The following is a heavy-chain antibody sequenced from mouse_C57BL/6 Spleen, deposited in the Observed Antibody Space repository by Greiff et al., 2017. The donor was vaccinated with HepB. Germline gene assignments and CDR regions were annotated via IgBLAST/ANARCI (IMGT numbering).Heavy chain of an antibody. CDR1: GYTFTSYW. CDR3: ARRDYYGRKGFDY. V-gene: IGHV1-55*01. Sequence: VQLQQPGAELVKPGASVKMSCKASGYTFTSYWITWVKQRPGQGLEWIGDIYPGSGSTNYNEKFKSKATLTVDTSSSPAYMQLSSLTSEDSAVYYCARRDYYGRKGFDYWGQGTTLTVSS. CDR2: IYPGSGST. J-gene: IGHJ2*01. D-gene: IGHD1-1*01.